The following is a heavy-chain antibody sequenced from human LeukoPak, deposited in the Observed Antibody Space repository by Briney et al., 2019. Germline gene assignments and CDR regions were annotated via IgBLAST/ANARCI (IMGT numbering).Heavy chain of an antibody. J-gene: IGHJ4*02. Sequence: GGSLRLSCAASGFTFSSYAMSWVRQAPGKGLEWVAFIRFDGNIKYYADSVKGRFTISRDSSRNTLYLQMNSLRVEDTGIYYCAVEKDKGYSGYSQRGMSDWGQGTLVTVSS. CDR2: IRFDGNIK. CDR3: AVEKDKGYSGYSQRGMSD. V-gene: IGHV3-30*02. CDR1: GFTFSSYA. D-gene: IGHD5-12*01.